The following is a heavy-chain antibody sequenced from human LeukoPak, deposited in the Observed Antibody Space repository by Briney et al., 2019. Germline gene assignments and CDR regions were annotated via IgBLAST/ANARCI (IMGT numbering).Heavy chain of an antibody. V-gene: IGHV1-69*05. CDR3: ARPKHYSSGFDY. J-gene: IGHJ4*02. D-gene: IGHD6-19*01. Sequence: GASVKVSCKASGGTFSSYAISWVRQAPGQGLEWMGGIIPIFGTANYAQKFQGRVTITTDESTSTAYMELSSLRSEDTAVYYCARPKHYSSGFDYWGQGTLVTVSS. CDR1: GGTFSSYA. CDR2: IIPIFGTA.